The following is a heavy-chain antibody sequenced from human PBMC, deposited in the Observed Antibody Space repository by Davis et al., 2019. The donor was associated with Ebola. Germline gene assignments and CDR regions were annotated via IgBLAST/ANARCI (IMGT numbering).Heavy chain of an antibody. CDR3: ARGDSDYSNYVDYFDY. Sequence: AASVKVSCKTSGGTFSTYGINWVRKAPGQGLQWVGGIIPDLDTTTYAQKFQGRVTITADKSTSTAYMELSSLRSEDTAVYYCARGDSDYSNYVDYFDYWGQGTLVTVSS. CDR2: IIPDLDTT. D-gene: IGHD4-11*01. J-gene: IGHJ4*02. CDR1: GGTFSTYG. V-gene: IGHV1-69*10.